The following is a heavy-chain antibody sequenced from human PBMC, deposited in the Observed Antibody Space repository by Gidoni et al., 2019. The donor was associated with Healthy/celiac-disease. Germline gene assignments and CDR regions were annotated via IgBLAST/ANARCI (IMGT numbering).Heavy chain of an antibody. CDR2: ISSSSSYI. D-gene: IGHD6-13*01. J-gene: IGHJ4*02. CDR1: GFTFSSYS. CDR3: ASIAAAGRSY. V-gene: IGHV3-21*01. Sequence: EVQLVESGGGLVKPGGSLRLSCAASGFTFSSYSMNWVRQAPGKGLEWVSSISSSSSYIYYADSVKGRFIISRDNAKNSLYLQMNSLRAEDTAVYYCASIAAAGRSYWGQGTLVTVSS.